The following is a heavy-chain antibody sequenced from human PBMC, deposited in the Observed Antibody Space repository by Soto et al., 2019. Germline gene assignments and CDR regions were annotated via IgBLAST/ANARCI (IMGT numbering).Heavy chain of an antibody. D-gene: IGHD3-10*01. CDR1: GYTFTSYG. Sequence: ASVKVSCKASGYTFTSYGISWVRQAPGQGLEWMGWISAYNGNTNYAQKLQGRVTMTTDTSTSTAYMELRSLRSDDTAVYYCARDMVVRGVIIIGAQSAFDIWGQGTMVTVSS. J-gene: IGHJ3*02. CDR2: ISAYNGNT. CDR3: ARDMVVRGVIIIGAQSAFDI. V-gene: IGHV1-18*01.